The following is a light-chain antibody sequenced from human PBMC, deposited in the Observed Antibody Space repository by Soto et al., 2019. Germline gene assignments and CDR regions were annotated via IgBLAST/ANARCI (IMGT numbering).Light chain of an antibody. Sequence: DIPLTQSPSSLSTSVGDRVTITCRASQTIRTNLNWYQQKPRGAPKLLISAASSLQGGVPLRFSGSGSGTDFTLTISSLQPEDFATYYCQQSYSTPYTFGQGTSLEIK. CDR1: QTIRTN. V-gene: IGKV1-39*01. CDR3: QQSYSTPYT. CDR2: AAS. J-gene: IGKJ2*01.